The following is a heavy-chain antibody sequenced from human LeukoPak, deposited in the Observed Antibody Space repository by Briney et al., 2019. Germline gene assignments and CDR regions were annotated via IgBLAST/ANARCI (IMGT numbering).Heavy chain of an antibody. V-gene: IGHV3-30*18. J-gene: IGHJ4*02. D-gene: IGHD1-26*01. Sequence: GGSLRLSCEASGFTFSNYGMHWVRQAPGKGLEWVGVISYDGSNKYYADSVKGRFTISRDNSKNTLYLQMNSLRAEDTAVYYCAKEMGATNYFEYWGQGTLVTVSS. CDR2: ISYDGSNK. CDR3: AKEMGATNYFEY. CDR1: GFTFSNYG.